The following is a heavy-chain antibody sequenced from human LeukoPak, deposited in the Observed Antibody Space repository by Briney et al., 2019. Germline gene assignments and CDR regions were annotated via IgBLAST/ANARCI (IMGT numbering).Heavy chain of an antibody. Sequence: PGGSLRLSCAASGFTFSSYWMSWVRHAPGKGLEWVSYISTSSSIIYYADSVKGRFTISRDNAKNSLYLQMNSLRAEDTALYYCARGTYYFDYWGQGTLVTVSS. J-gene: IGHJ4*02. D-gene: IGHD1/OR15-1a*01. CDR3: ARGTYYFDY. V-gene: IGHV3-48*01. CDR2: ISTSSSII. CDR1: GFTFSSYW.